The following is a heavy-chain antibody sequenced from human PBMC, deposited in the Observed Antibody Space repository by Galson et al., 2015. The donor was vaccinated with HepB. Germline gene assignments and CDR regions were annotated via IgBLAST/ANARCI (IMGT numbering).Heavy chain of an antibody. CDR2: VNHSGTT. CDR1: GGSFSGFY. CDR3: ARGRGDHAFDI. Sequence: TLSLTCAVSGGSFSGFYWSWIRQSPEAGLEWIGEVNHSGTTIYNPSLKSRATISVDTSKFHFSLRLTSLTAADTTVYFCARGRGDHAFDIWGQGTMVIVSS. J-gene: IGHJ3*02. D-gene: IGHD3-10*01. V-gene: IGHV4-34*01.